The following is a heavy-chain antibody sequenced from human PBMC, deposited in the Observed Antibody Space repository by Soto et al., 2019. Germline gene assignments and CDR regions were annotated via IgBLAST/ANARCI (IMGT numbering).Heavy chain of an antibody. CDR1: GGTFSSYA. V-gene: IGHV1-69*13. CDR2: IIPIFGTA. Sequence: SVKVSCKASGGTFSSYAISWVRQAPGQGLEWMGGIIPIFGTANYAQKFQGRVTITADESTSTAYMELSSLRSEDTAVYYCERSSPLDRGFCGGECYSLVDYYGMDVWGQGTTVTVSS. D-gene: IGHD2-21*01. CDR3: ERSSPLDRGFCGGECYSLVDYYGMDV. J-gene: IGHJ6*02.